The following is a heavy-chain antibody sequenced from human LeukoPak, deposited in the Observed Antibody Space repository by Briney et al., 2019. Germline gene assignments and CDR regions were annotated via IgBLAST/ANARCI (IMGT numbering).Heavy chain of an antibody. CDR2: ISGSSGII. CDR1: GFTFNTYT. CDR3: ARDGDAYNFDY. J-gene: IGHJ4*02. V-gene: IGHV3-48*04. Sequence: PGGSLRLSCAASGFTFNTYTMNWVRQAPGKGLEWVSYISGSSGIIDYADPVRGRFTISRDNAKNTLYLQMNSLRAEDTAVYYCARDGDAYNFDYWGQGALVTVSS. D-gene: IGHD5-24*01.